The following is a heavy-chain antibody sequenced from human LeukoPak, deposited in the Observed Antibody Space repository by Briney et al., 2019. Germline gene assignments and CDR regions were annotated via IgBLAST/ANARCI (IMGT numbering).Heavy chain of an antibody. J-gene: IGHJ5*02. D-gene: IGHD3/OR15-3a*01. Sequence: GGSLRLSCAASKVTFSDYAMNWVRQAPGKGLEWVSGISGSGGNTYYADSVKGRFTISRDNSKNTVYLQMNSLRREDTALYYCAKGTGINHYHWIDPWGQGTQVTVSS. V-gene: IGHV3-23*01. CDR3: AKGTGINHYHWIDP. CDR1: KVTFSDYA. CDR2: ISGSGGNT.